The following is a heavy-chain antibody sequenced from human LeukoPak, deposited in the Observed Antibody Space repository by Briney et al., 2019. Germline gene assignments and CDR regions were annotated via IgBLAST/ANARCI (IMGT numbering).Heavy chain of an antibody. Sequence: SETLSLTCTVSGGSISSYYWSWIRQPPGKGLEWIGYIYYSGSTNYKPSLKSRVTISVDTSKNQFSLKLSSVTAADTAVYYCASVHSSGWYSIGYFQHWGQGTLVTVSS. CDR1: GGSISSYY. D-gene: IGHD6-19*01. CDR2: IYYSGST. J-gene: IGHJ1*01. V-gene: IGHV4-59*01. CDR3: ASVHSSGWYSIGYFQH.